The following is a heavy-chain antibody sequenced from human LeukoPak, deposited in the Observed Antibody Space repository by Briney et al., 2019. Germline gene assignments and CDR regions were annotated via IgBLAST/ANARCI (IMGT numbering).Heavy chain of an antibody. V-gene: IGHV5-51*01. CDR2: IYPADSDT. Sequence: GESLKISCKGSANSFTSQWIGWVRQMPGKGLEWMGIIYPADSDTRYGPSFQGQVTISADKFTTTIYLEWSSLKASDTAMYFCARLRGYSGPKDPFDLWGQGTLVTVSS. CDR1: ANSFTSQW. D-gene: IGHD3-10*01. J-gene: IGHJ3*01. CDR3: ARLRGYSGPKDPFDL.